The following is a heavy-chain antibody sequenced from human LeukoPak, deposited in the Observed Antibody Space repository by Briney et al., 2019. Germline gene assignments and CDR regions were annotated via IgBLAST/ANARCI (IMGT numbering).Heavy chain of an antibody. J-gene: IGHJ5*02. CDR3: ARGPGRIYDFWSGYLNNWFDP. D-gene: IGHD3-3*01. CDR1: GGSISSSSYY. V-gene: IGHV4-39*07. Sequence: PSETLSLTRTVSGGSISSSSYYWSWIRQPPGKGLEWIGEINHSGSTNYNPSLKSRVTISVDTSKNQFSLKLSSVTAADTAVYYCARGPGRIYDFWSGYLNNWFDPWGQGTLVTVSS. CDR2: INHSGST.